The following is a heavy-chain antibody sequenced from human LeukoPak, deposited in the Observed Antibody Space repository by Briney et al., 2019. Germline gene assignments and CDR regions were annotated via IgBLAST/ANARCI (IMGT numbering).Heavy chain of an antibody. CDR2: ISYRGIT. CDR1: GGSISSGY. J-gene: IGHJ6*03. D-gene: IGHD5-12*01. CDR3: AREYGIVALRYYYYYMDV. Sequence: SETLSLTCAVSGGSISSGYWIWIRQPPGKGLEWVGDISYRGITNYNPYLESRVTISADTSKSQFSLKLSSVTAADTAVYYCAREYGIVALRYYYYYMDVWGKGTTVTISS. V-gene: IGHV4-59*12.